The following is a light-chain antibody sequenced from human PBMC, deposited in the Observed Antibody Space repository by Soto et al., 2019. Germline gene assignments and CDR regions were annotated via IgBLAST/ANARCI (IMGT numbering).Light chain of an antibody. CDR3: QQYDTSWGT. V-gene: IGKV3-20*01. Sequence: ESVLTQSPGTLSLSPGERATLSCRASQRVSNNYLAWYQQKPGQAPRPLIYAASTRATGIPDRFSGSGSGTDFTLTISRLEPEDFAVYYCQQYDTSWGTFGPGTKVDIK. CDR1: QRVSNNY. CDR2: AAS. J-gene: IGKJ3*01.